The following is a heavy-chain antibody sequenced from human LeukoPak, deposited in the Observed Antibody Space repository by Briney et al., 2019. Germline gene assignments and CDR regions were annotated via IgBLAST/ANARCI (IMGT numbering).Heavy chain of an antibody. CDR1: GFTFGDYA. V-gene: IGHV3-49*04. CDR2: IRSKAYGGTT. D-gene: IGHD2-2*02. J-gene: IGHJ5*02. CDR3: TRVGTYCSSTSCYRRWFDP. Sequence: QPGRSLRLSCTGSGFTFGDYAMSWVRQAPGKGLEWVGFIRSKAYGGTTEYAVSVTGRFTISRDDSKSIAYLQMNSLKTEDTAVYYCTRVGTYCSSTSCYRRWFDPWGQGTLVTVSS.